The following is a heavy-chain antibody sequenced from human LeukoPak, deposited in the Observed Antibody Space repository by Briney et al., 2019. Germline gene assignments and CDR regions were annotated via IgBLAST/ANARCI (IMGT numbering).Heavy chain of an antibody. V-gene: IGHV3-30*04. J-gene: IGHJ4*02. D-gene: IGHD1-26*01. CDR3: ARGGRVGANSGDY. CDR2: IPYDGSNK. CDR1: GFTFSSYA. Sequence: PGGSLRLSCAASGFTFSSYAMHWVRQAPGKGLEWVAVIPYDGSNKYYADSVKGRFTISRDNSKNTLYLQMNSLRAEDTAVYYCARGGRVGANSGDYWGQETLVTVSS.